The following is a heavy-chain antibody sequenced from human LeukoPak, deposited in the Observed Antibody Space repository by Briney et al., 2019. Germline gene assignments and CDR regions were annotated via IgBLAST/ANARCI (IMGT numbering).Heavy chain of an antibody. CDR2: IDPSDSYT. D-gene: IGHD2-2*01. J-gene: IGHJ6*02. CDR3: ARETGYCSSTSCYGYGMDV. V-gene: IGHV5-10-1*01. Sequence: GESLKISCQGSGYSFTSYWISWVRQMPGKGLEWMGRIDPSDSYTNYSPSFQGHVTISADKSISTAYLQWSSLKASDTAMYYCARETGYCSSTSCYGYGMDVWGQGTTVTVSS. CDR1: GYSFTSYW.